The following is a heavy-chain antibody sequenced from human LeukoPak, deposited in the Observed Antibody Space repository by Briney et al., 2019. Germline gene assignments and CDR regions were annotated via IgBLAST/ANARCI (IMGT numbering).Heavy chain of an antibody. CDR3: ARAGSRYSSSWSNFQLDY. J-gene: IGHJ4*02. Sequence: ASVKVSCKASGGTFSSYAISWVRQAPGQGLEWMGRIIPILGIANYAQKFQGRVTITADKSTSTAYMELSSLRSEETAVYYCARAGSRYSSSWSNFQLDYWGQGTLVTVSS. CDR1: GGTFSSYA. CDR2: IIPILGIA. D-gene: IGHD6-13*01. V-gene: IGHV1-69*04.